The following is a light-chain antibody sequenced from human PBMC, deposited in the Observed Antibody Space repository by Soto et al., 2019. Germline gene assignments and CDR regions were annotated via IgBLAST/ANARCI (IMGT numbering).Light chain of an antibody. CDR3: SSYAGSSNYV. J-gene: IGLJ1*01. Sequence: QSVLTQPPSASGPPGQSVTISCTGTSSDVGGYNYVSWYQQHPGKAPKLMIYEVSKRPSGVPDRFSGSKSGNTASLTVSGLQAEDEADYYCSSYAGSSNYVFGTGTKVTVL. CDR2: EVS. CDR1: SSDVGGYNY. V-gene: IGLV2-8*01.